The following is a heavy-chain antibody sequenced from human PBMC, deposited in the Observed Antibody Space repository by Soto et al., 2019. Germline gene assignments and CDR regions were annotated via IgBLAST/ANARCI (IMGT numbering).Heavy chain of an antibody. Sequence: QVQLVQSGAEVKKPGSSVKVSCKASGGTFSSYAISWVRQAPGQGLEWMGEIIPIFGTANYAQKFQGTVTITADESTSTAYMERSSLRSEDTAVYYCARDRGPSSGYYPYWFDPWGQGTLVTVAS. V-gene: IGHV1-69*12. D-gene: IGHD3-22*01. CDR1: GGTFSSYA. CDR3: ARDRGPSSGYYPYWFDP. J-gene: IGHJ5*02. CDR2: IIPIFGTA.